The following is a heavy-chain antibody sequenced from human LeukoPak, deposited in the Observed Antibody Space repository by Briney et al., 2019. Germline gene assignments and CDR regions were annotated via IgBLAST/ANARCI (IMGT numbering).Heavy chain of an antibody. D-gene: IGHD2-8*01. CDR1: GFTFSSYE. CDR2: ISGGGGYT. CDR3: ANHPGLEGDQVYFQR. V-gene: IGHV3-23*01. Sequence: GGSLRLSCAASGFTFSSYEMNWVRQAPGKGLEWVSAISGGGGYTYYVDSVKGRFTISRDNSKNTLYLQMNSLRAEDTALYYCANHPGLEGDQVYFQRWGQGTLVTVSS. J-gene: IGHJ1*01.